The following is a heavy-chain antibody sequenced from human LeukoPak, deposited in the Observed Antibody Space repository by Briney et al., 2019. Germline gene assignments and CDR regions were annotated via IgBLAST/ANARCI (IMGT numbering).Heavy chain of an antibody. D-gene: IGHD3-10*01. CDR3: ARVSGSRNYYFGAFDI. Sequence: PGGSLRLSCAASGFTFSSYAMSWVRQAPGKGLEWVSRIYSDESTTYYADSVKGRFTISRDNAKNTLYLQMNSLRAEDTAMYYCARVSGSRNYYFGAFDIWGQGTMVTVSS. V-gene: IGHV3-74*01. CDR1: GFTFSSYA. J-gene: IGHJ3*02. CDR2: IYSDESTT.